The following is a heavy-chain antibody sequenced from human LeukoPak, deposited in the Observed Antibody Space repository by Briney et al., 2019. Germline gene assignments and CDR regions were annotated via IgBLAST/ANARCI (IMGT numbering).Heavy chain of an antibody. J-gene: IGHJ4*02. CDR2: MSYDGSNK. V-gene: IGHV3-30*03. CDR1: GFTFSSYG. CDR3: ARDLSSSGWYDY. Sequence: GGSLRLSCEASGFTFSSYGMHWVRQAPGKGLEWVAVMSYDGSNKYYADSVKGRFTISRDNSKNTLYLQMDSLRAEDMAVYYCARDLSSSGWYDYWGQGTLVTVSS. D-gene: IGHD6-19*01.